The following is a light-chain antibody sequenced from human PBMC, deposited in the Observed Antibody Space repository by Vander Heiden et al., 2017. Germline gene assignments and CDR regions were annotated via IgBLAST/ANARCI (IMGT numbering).Light chain of an antibody. CDR2: WAS. CDR3: QKYYSSPYT. V-gene: IGKV4-1*01. CDR1: QSVLYSSNNKNY. Sequence: DIVMTQSPDSLAVSLGERATINCKSSQSVLYSSNNKNYLAWYQQKPGQPPKLLIYWASTRESGVPDRVSGSGSGTDFTLTNSSLQAEDVAVYYCQKYYSSPYTFGQGTQLEIK. J-gene: IGKJ2*01.